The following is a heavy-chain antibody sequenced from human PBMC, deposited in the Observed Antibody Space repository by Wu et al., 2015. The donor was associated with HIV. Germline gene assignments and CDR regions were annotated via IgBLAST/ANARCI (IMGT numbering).Heavy chain of an antibody. CDR3: ARGHYYDSSSSPMY. D-gene: IGHD3-22*01. CDR1: GYAFARYD. J-gene: IGHJ4*02. Sequence: QVQLVQSGTEVKKPGASVKVSCKASGYAFARYDINWVRQAPGQGLEWMGWMNPDSGNKGYEQKLQGRVTMTTDTSITTAYMELNSLRSEDTAVYYCARGHYYDSSSSPMYWGLGTLVTVSS. V-gene: IGHV1-8*01. CDR2: MNPDSGNK.